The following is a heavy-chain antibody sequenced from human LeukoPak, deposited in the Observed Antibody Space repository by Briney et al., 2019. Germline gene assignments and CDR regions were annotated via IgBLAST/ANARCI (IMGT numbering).Heavy chain of an antibody. Sequence: EASVKVSCKASGYTFTGYYMHWVRQAPGQGLEWMGWTNPNSGGTNYAQKFQGRVTMTRDTSISTAYMELSRLRSDDTAVYYCARDGSSYSRYYFDYWGQGTLVTVSS. CDR3: ARDGSSYSRYYFDY. V-gene: IGHV1-2*02. CDR1: GYTFTGYY. D-gene: IGHD6-13*01. CDR2: TNPNSGGT. J-gene: IGHJ4*02.